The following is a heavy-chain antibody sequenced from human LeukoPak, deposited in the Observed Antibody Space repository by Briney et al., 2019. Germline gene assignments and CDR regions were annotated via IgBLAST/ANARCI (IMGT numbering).Heavy chain of an antibody. Sequence: GGSLRLSCAASGFTFSPYPMNWVRQAQGRGLEWVSYIRGPRDTIHYADSVKGRFTISRDNAKNSLYLQMNSLGAEDTAVYYCARNLGRDRYFDSWGQGTLVTVSS. V-gene: IGHV3-48*04. J-gene: IGHJ4*02. CDR1: GFTFSPYP. D-gene: IGHD5-24*01. CDR3: ARNLGRDRYFDS. CDR2: IRGPRDTI.